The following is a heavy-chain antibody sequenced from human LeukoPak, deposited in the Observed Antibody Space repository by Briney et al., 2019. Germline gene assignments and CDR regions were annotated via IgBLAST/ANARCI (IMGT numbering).Heavy chain of an antibody. V-gene: IGHV3-21*01. Sequence: GGSLRLSCAASGFTFSSYRMTWVRQAPGKGLEWVSSISSSSSYIYYADSVKGRFTISRDNAKNSLYLQMNSLRAEDTAVYYCARDPAAAAGGYWGQGTLVTVSS. CDR3: ARDPAAAAGGY. CDR2: ISSSSSYI. J-gene: IGHJ4*02. D-gene: IGHD6-13*01. CDR1: GFTFSSYR.